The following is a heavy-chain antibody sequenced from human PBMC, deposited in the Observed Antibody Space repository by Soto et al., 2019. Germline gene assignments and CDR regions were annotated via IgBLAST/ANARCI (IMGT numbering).Heavy chain of an antibody. CDR2: IGTAGDT. CDR3: AREDGVRGVTPPYYYYYGMDV. CDR1: GFTVSSYD. J-gene: IGHJ6*02. V-gene: IGHV3-13*01. Sequence: GGSLRLSCAASGFTVSSYDMHWVRQATGKGLEWVSAIGTAGDTYYPGSVKGRFTISRENAKNSLYLQMNSLRAEDTAVYYCAREDGVRGVTPPYYYYYGMDVWGQGTTVTVSS. D-gene: IGHD3-10*02.